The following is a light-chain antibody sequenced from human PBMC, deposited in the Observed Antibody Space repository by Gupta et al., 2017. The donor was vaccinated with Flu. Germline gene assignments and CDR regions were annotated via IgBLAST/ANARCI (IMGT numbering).Light chain of an antibody. Sequence: FMLTQPHSVSESPGKTVTISCTRSSGSIATTYVQWYQQRPGSSPNTVIFEDNQRPCGAADRACGSIDTYSTSASVTTTGLQTEEKADYFCQSYDSSTRDVVFGGGTKLTVL. CDR2: EDN. CDR3: QSYDSSTRDVV. CDR1: SGSIATTY. V-gene: IGLV6-57*01. J-gene: IGLJ2*01.